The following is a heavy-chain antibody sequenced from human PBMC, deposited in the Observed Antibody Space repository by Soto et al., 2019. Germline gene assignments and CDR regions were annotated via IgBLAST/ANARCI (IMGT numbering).Heavy chain of an antibody. Sequence: SETLSLTCTVSGGSISSYYWSWIRQPPGKGLEWIGYSYYSGSTNYNPSLKSRVTISVDTSKNQFSLKLSSVTAADTAVYYCARLTYYFDYWGQGTLVTVSS. CDR3: ARLTYYFDY. CDR1: GGSISSYY. V-gene: IGHV4-59*01. CDR2: SYYSGST. J-gene: IGHJ4*02. D-gene: IGHD1-20*01.